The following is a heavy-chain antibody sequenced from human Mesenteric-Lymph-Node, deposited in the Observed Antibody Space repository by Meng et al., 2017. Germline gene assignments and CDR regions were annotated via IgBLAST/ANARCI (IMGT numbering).Heavy chain of an antibody. V-gene: IGHV1-18*01. CDR2: ISAYNGNT. D-gene: IGHD3-22*01. Sequence: QVRLVQSGAEVKKHGASMKVSCKASGYTFTNYGISWVRQAPGQGLEWMGWISAYNGNTNYAQKLQGRVTMTTDTSMSTAYMELRSLRSDDTAVYYCARVSDDYDRTGYYNFDYWGQGTLVTVSS. CDR3: ARVSDDYDRTGYYNFDY. CDR1: GYTFTNYG. J-gene: IGHJ4*02.